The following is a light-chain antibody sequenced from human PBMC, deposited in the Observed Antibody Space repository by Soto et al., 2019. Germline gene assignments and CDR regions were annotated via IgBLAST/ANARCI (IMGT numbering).Light chain of an antibody. CDR1: SSDIGVYNF. CDR3: SSYATSTV. J-gene: IGLJ2*01. Sequence: QSVLTQPASVSGSPGQSITISCTGTSSDIGVYNFVSWYQQHPGKAPKLMIYDVNLRPSGVSDRFSGSKSGNTASLTISGLQDEDEAHYYCSSYATSTVFGGGTKLTVL. CDR2: DVN. V-gene: IGLV2-14*01.